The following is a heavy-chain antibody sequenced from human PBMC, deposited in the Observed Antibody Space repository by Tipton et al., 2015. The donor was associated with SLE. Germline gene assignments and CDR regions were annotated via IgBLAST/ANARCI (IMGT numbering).Heavy chain of an antibody. D-gene: IGHD2-2*01. V-gene: IGHV4-39*02. CDR1: GGSISSSSYY. CDR3: AREGCSSTSCPYYMDV. Sequence: TLSLTCTVSGGSISSSSYYWGWIRQPPGKGLEWIGSIYYSGSTYYNPSLKSRVTISVDTSKNQFSLKLSSVTAADTAVYYCAREGCSSTSCPYYMDVWGKGTTVTVSS. CDR2: IYYSGST. J-gene: IGHJ6*03.